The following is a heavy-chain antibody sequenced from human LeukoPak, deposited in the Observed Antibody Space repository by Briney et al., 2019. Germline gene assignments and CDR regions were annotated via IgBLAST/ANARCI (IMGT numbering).Heavy chain of an antibody. CDR1: GGSISSFY. CDR2: IYYSGST. Sequence: SETLSLTCTVSGGSISSFYWSWIRQPPGKGLEWIGYIYYSGSTNYNPSLKSRVTISVDTSKNQFSLKLSSVTAADTAVYYCARSAQGSYGIRGQGTMVTVSS. J-gene: IGHJ3*02. D-gene: IGHD3-10*01. CDR3: ARSAQGSYGI. V-gene: IGHV4-59*08.